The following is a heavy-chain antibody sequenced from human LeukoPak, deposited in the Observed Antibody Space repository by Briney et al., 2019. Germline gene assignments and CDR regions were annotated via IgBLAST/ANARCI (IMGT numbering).Heavy chain of an antibody. CDR2: IYYSGST. CDR3: ARVDPYDSSRQVDY. CDR1: GGSFSGYY. J-gene: IGHJ4*02. V-gene: IGHV4-59*01. D-gene: IGHD3-22*01. Sequence: SETLSLTCAVYGGSFSGYYWSWIRQPPGKGLEWIGYIYYSGSTNYNPSLKSRVTISVDTSKNQFSLKLSSVTAADTAVYYCARVDPYDSSRQVDYWGQGTLVTVSS.